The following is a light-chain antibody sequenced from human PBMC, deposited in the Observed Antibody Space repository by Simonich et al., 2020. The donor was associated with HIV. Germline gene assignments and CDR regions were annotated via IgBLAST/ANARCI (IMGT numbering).Light chain of an antibody. CDR1: QSVSST. V-gene: IGKV3-15*01. CDR2: GAS. CDR3: QQYNNWRT. J-gene: IGKJ2*02. Sequence: EIVMTQSPATLSVSPGERATLSCRARQSVSSTLAWYQQKPGQAPRLLIYGASTRATGIPARFSGSGSGTEFTLTISSMQSEDFAVYYCQQYNNWRTFGQGTKLEIK.